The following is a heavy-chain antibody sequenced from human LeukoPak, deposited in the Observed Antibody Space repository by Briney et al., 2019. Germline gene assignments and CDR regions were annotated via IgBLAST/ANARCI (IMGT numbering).Heavy chain of an antibody. Sequence: SETLSLTCTVSGGSISSYYWSWIRQPPGKGLEWIGYIYYSGSTNYNPSPKSRVTISVDTSKNQFSLKLSSVTAADTAVYYCARENAVGASPFPYYYMDVWGKGTTVTVSS. V-gene: IGHV4-59*12. D-gene: IGHD1-26*01. CDR2: IYYSGST. J-gene: IGHJ6*03. CDR1: GGSISSYY. CDR3: ARENAVGASPFPYYYMDV.